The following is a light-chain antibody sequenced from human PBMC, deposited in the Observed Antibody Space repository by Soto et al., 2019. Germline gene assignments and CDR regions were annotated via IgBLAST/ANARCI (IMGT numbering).Light chain of an antibody. CDR3: HQVNSYPHT. CDR1: QGIRDY. V-gene: IGKV1-9*01. Sequence: IQVTQSPSSLSASVGDRVTITCRASQGIRDYLGWYQQKPGQAPKLLIYAASRLQSGVPSRFSGSGFGTDFTLTIRGLQPEDFATYYCHQVNSYPHTLGQGTKLEIK. J-gene: IGKJ2*01. CDR2: AAS.